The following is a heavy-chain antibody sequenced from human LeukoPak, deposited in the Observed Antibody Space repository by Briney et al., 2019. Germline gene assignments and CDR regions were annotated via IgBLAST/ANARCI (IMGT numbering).Heavy chain of an antibody. CDR1: GFTFTSHD. V-gene: IGHV1-8*01. Sequence: ASVKVSCKASGFTFTSHDYNWVRQATGQGLEWMGWMNPNSGNTGYAQKFQGRVTMTRDTSITTVYMELSSLTSEDTAVYYCARGPYSSGWYGQNDYWGQGTLVTVSS. CDR2: MNPNSGNT. CDR3: ARGPYSSGWYGQNDY. D-gene: IGHD6-19*01. J-gene: IGHJ4*02.